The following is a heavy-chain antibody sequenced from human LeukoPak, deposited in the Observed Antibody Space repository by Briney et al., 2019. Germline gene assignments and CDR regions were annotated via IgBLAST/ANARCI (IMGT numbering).Heavy chain of an antibody. V-gene: IGHV6-1*01. CDR1: GDSVSSNSAA. Sequence: SQTLSLTCAISGDSVSSNSAAWNWIRQSPSRGLEWLGRTYYRSKWYSDYAVSVRGRITIHPDTSKNQFSLQLNSVTPEDSAVYYCAREAGRGWTFEYWGQGALVTVSS. CDR3: AREAGRGWTFEY. J-gene: IGHJ4*02. D-gene: IGHD6-19*01. CDR2: TYYRSKWYS.